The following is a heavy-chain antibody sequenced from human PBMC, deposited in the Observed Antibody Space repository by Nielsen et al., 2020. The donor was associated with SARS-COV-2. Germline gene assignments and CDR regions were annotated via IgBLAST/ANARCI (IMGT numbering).Heavy chain of an antibody. CDR2: IKQDGSEK. CDR1: GFTFSSYW. CDR3: AKGTRDSSSWPNNWFDP. Sequence: GESLKISCAASGFTFSSYWMSWVRQAPGKGLEWVANIKQDGSEKYYVDSVKGRFTISRDNSKNTLYLQMNSLRAEDTAVYYCAKGTRDSSSWPNNWFDPWGQGTLVTVSS. J-gene: IGHJ5*02. D-gene: IGHD6-13*01. V-gene: IGHV3-7*03.